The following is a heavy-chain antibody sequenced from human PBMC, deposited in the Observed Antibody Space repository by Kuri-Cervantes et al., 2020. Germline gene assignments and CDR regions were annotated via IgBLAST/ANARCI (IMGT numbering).Heavy chain of an antibody. V-gene: IGHV3-53*05. J-gene: IGHJ5*02. CDR1: GFTVSSNH. CDR3: AKGEYGSYSA. CDR2: IYSGGST. D-gene: IGHD1-26*01. Sequence: GESLKISCAASGFTVSSNHMSWVRQAPGKGLEWVSVIYSGGSTYYADSVKGRFTISRDNSKNTLSLQMNSLRAEDTAVYYCAKGEYGSYSAWGQGTLVTVSS.